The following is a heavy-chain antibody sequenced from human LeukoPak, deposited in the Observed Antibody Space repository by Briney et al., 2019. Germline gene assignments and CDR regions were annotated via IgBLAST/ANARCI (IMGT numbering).Heavy chain of an antibody. Sequence: PSETPSLNCSVCGYYISRGYYWGWIRQPPGKGLDWVGSIHHSGTTYNNPPLRSRVSVSVATSKNQFSLKVTSVTAADTAVYYCARRDWSAYQLDYCGHGALVIVSS. V-gene: IGHV4-38-2*01. D-gene: IGHD3-3*01. CDR2: IHHSGTT. J-gene: IGHJ4*01. CDR1: GYYISRGYY. CDR3: ARRDWSAYQLDY.